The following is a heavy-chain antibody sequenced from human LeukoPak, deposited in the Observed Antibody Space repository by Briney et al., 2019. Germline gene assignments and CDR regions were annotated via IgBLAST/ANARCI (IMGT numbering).Heavy chain of an antibody. CDR3: ARGDRGYSGYDPAYYFDY. V-gene: IGHV4-61*02. CDR1: GGSISSGSYY. Sequence: SQPLSLTCTVSGGSISSGSYYWSWIRQPAGKGLEWIGRIYTSGSTNYNPSLKSRVTISVDTSKNQFSLKLSSVTAADTAVYYCARGDRGYSGYDPAYYFDYWGQGTLVTVSS. J-gene: IGHJ4*02. D-gene: IGHD5-12*01. CDR2: IYTSGST.